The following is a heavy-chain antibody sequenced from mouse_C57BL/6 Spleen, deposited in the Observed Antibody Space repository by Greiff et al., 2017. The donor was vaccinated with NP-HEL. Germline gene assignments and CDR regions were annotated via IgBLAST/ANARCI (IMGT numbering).Heavy chain of an antibody. J-gene: IGHJ3*01. V-gene: IGHV1-15*01. CDR3: TREAQATVFAY. D-gene: IGHD3-2*02. CDR2: IDPETGGT. CDR1: GYTFTDYE. Sequence: LVESGAELVRPGASVTLSCKASGYTFTDYEMHWVKQTPVHGLEWIGAIDPETGGTAYNQKFKGKAILTADKSSSTAYMELRSLTSEDSAVYYCTREAQATVFAYWGQGTLVTVSA.